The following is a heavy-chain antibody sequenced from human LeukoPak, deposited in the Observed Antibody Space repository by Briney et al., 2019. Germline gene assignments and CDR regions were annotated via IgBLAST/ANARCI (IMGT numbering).Heavy chain of an antibody. CDR3: ARGYQLPQFFDY. CDR1: GFTFSSYA. J-gene: IGHJ4*02. V-gene: IGHV3-64*01. Sequence: GGSLRLSCAASGFTFSSYAMHWVRQAPGKGLEYVSAISSNGGSTYYANSVKGRFTISRDNSKNTLYLQMGSLRAEDMAVYYCARGYQLPQFFDYWGQGTLVTVSS. CDR2: ISSNGGST. D-gene: IGHD2-2*01.